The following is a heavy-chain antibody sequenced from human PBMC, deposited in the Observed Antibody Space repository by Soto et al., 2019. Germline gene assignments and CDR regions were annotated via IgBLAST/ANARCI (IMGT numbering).Heavy chain of an antibody. J-gene: IGHJ6*02. CDR2: IYPGDSDT. CDR3: ARHCSRTSCYMDYYYGMDV. CDR1: GYSFTSYW. D-gene: IGHD2-2*02. V-gene: IGHV5-51*01. Sequence: LGESLKISCKGSGYSFTSYWIGWVRQMPGKGLEWMGIIYPGDSDTRYSPSFQGQVTISADKSISTAYLQWSSLKASDTAMYYCARHCSRTSCYMDYYYGMDVWAQGTTVTVSS.